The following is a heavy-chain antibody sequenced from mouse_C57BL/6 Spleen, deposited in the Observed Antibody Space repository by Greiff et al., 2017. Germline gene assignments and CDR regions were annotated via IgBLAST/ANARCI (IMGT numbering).Heavy chain of an antibody. CDR3: ARDQDYYGSTPDYFDY. CDR1: GFTFSSYA. Sequence: EVHLVESGGGLVKPGGSLKLSCAASGFTFSSYAMSWVRQTPEKRLEWVATISDGGSYTYYPDNVKGRFTISRDNAKNNLYLQMSHLKSEDTAMYYCARDQDYYGSTPDYFDYWGQGTTLTVSS. J-gene: IGHJ2*01. CDR2: ISDGGSYT. D-gene: IGHD1-1*01. V-gene: IGHV5-4*01.